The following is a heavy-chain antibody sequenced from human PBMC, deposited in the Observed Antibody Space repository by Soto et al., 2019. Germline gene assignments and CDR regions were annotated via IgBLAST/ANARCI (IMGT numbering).Heavy chain of an antibody. V-gene: IGHV4-59*01. CDR2: IYNSGST. D-gene: IGHD2-15*01. J-gene: IGHJ4*02. CDR1: RGSISSYS. Sequence: SETLSLTCTVSRGSISSYSWSWIRQPPGKGLEWIGYIYNSGSTIYNPSLKSRVTISIDRSENQFSLKLSSVTAADTAVYYCAGGGRIKIDYWAQGTLVTVSS. CDR3: AGGGRIKIDY.